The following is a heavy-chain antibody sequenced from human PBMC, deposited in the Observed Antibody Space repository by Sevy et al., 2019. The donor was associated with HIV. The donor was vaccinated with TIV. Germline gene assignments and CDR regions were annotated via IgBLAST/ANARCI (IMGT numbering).Heavy chain of an antibody. CDR3: ARLRVIASAPYYFDY. CDR2: ISSNGGST. Sequence: GGSLRLSCSASGFTFSSYAMHWVRQAPGKGLEYVSAISSNGGSTYYADSVKGRFTISRDNAKKSLYLQMNTLRAEDTAVYYCARLRVIASAPYYFDYWGQGVLVTVSS. V-gene: IGHV3-64*04. J-gene: IGHJ4*02. CDR1: GFTFSSYA. D-gene: IGHD2-21*01.